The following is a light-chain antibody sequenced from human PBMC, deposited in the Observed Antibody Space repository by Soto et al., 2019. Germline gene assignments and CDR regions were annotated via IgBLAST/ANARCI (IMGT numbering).Light chain of an antibody. V-gene: IGKV3-11*01. J-gene: IGKJ4*01. CDR3: QQRSNWPLN. CDR2: DAS. CDR1: QSVSSY. Sequence: EIVLTQSPATLSLSPGERATLSCRASQSVSSYLAWYQQKPGQAPRLLIYDASNRATGIPARFSGSGSGTDFTLTISSLETEDFAVYYGQQRSNWPLNFGGGTKVESK.